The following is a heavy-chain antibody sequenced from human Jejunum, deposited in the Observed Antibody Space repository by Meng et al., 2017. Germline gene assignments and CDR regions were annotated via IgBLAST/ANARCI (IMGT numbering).Heavy chain of an antibody. V-gene: IGHV3-23*01. CDR3: TADVPTMYGPSDY. CDR1: GFTFNNYA. J-gene: IGHJ4*02. Sequence: EVQVLESGGGLVQPGGSLRLSCAASGFTFNNYAMNWVRQAPGKGLEWVSTISGSGITTYYADSVRGRFTISRDNSKNTLFLQMNSLKTEDAAVYYCTADVPTMYGPSDYWGQGTLVTVSS. D-gene: IGHD2-8*01. CDR2: ISGSGITT.